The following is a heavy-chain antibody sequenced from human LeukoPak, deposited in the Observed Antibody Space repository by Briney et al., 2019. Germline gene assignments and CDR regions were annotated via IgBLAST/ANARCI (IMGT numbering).Heavy chain of an antibody. CDR2: IIPILGIA. J-gene: IGHJ5*02. CDR1: GGTFSSYA. CDR3: ARFEVTGGEWFDP. Sequence: SVKVSCKASGGTFSSYAISWVRQAPGQGLEWMGRIIPILGIANYAQKFQGRVTITADKSTSTAYMELSSLRSEDTAVYYCARFEVTGGEWFDPWGQGTLVTVSS. D-gene: IGHD7-27*01. V-gene: IGHV1-69*04.